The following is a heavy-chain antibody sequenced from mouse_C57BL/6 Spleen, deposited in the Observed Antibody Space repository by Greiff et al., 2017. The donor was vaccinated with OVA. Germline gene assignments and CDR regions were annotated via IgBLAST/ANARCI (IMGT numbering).Heavy chain of an antibody. CDR1: GYTFTSYW. CDR2: IDPSDSYT. D-gene: IGHD2-5*01. V-gene: IGHV1-50*01. CDR3: ARTYYSNYPWFAY. Sequence: VQLQQPGAELVKPGASVKLSCKASGYTFTSYWMQWVKQRPGQGLEWIGEIDPSDSYTNYNQKFKGKATLTVDTSSSTAYMQLSSLTSEDSAVYYCARTYYSNYPWFAYWGQGTLVTVSA. J-gene: IGHJ3*01.